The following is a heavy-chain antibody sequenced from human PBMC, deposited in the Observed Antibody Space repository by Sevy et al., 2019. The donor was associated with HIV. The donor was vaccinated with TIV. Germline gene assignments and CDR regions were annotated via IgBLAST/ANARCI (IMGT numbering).Heavy chain of an antibody. V-gene: IGHV3-7*01. Sequence: GGSLRLSCAASGFTLSNYWMSWVRQAPGKGLEWVANIKQDGSDKYYVDSVKGRFTISRDKDRNSLYLQMNSLRAEVTAVYYCARDLFSGSYYESYWGQGTLVTVSS. CDR3: ARDLFSGSYYESY. J-gene: IGHJ4*02. CDR1: GFTLSNYW. CDR2: IKQDGSDK. D-gene: IGHD1-26*01.